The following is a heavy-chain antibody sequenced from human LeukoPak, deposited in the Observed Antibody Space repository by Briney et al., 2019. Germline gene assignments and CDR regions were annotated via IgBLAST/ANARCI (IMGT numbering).Heavy chain of an antibody. CDR2: IDSDYKT. J-gene: IGHJ6*02. V-gene: IGHV3-23*05. CDR3: ANGLHYYVAMDV. CDR1: GFTFSGFA. D-gene: IGHD3-10*02. Sequence: GGSLRLSCAAPGFTFSGFAMTWARQAPGKGLEWVSSIDSDYKTHYSESVKGRFAISRDYSKSTLFLQMYSPRAEDTALYYSANGLHYYVAMDVWGQGTAVTVSS.